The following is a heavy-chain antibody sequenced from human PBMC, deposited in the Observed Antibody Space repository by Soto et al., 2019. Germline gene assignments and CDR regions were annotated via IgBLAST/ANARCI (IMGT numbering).Heavy chain of an antibody. V-gene: IGHV4-59*08. CDR1: GGSISSYY. D-gene: IGHD6-6*01. CDR3: ATQTRVAARSKGDKNYYYYYYMDV. Sequence: TLSLTCTVSGGSISSYYWSWIRQPPGKGLEWIGYIYYSGSTNYNPSLKSRVTISVDTSKNQFSLKLSSVTAADTAVYYCATQTRVAARSKGDKNYYYYYYMDVWGKGTTVTVSS. CDR2: IYYSGST. J-gene: IGHJ6*03.